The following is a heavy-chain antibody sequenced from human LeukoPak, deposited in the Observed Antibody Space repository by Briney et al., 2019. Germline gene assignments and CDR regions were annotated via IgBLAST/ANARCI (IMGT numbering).Heavy chain of an antibody. D-gene: IGHD3-10*01. J-gene: IGHJ6*03. V-gene: IGHV1-69*13. CDR3: ARNYYGSGPPYYYYYYMDV. CDR2: IIPIFGTA. Sequence: GASVKVSCKASGYTFTGYYMHWVRQAPGQGLEWMGGIIPIFGTANYAQKFQGRVTITADESTSTAYMELSSLRSEDTAVYYCARNYYGSGPPYYYYYYMDVWGKGTTVTISS. CDR1: GYTFTGYY.